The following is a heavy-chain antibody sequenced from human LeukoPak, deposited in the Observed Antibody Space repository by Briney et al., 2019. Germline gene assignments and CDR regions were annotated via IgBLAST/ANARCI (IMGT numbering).Heavy chain of an antibody. D-gene: IGHD3-22*01. CDR1: GASLRSYY. CDR2: IHYSGSS. CDR3: ARGTRSYDSSGYFSFDY. Sequence: SETLSLTCTVSGASLRSYYWNWIRQSPGKGPEWVGYIHYSGSSNYNPSLKSRATISIDTSKKQFSLKLTSVTAADTAFYFCARGTRSYDSSGYFSFDYWGLGTLVTVSS. J-gene: IGHJ4*02. V-gene: IGHV4-59*01.